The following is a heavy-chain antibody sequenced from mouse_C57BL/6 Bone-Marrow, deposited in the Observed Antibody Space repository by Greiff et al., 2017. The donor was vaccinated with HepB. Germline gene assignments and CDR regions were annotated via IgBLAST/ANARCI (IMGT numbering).Heavy chain of an antibody. Sequence: VQLQQSGPGLVKPSQSLSLTCSVTGYSITSGYYWNWIRQFPGNKLEWMGYISYDGSNNYNPSLKNRISITRDTSKNQFFLKLNSVTTEDTATYYCATYGSSWYFDVWGTGTTVTVSS. CDR1: GYSITSGYY. D-gene: IGHD1-1*01. CDR2: ISYDGSN. V-gene: IGHV3-6*01. CDR3: ATYGSSWYFDV. J-gene: IGHJ1*03.